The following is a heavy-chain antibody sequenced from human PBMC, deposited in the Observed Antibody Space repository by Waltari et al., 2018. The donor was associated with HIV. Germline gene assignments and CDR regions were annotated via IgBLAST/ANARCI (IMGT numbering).Heavy chain of an antibody. Sequence: VQEVQSGAEVKKPGSSVKVPCQASGATLTNYAVSWARLAPGQGLEWMGRIIPASGRAMHTDKFKDRVTINADKATNSAYMELGGLRSEDTALYFCALGRIDDIRSGRENLGGFDPWGPGTLVSVSS. V-gene: IGHV1-69*04. J-gene: IGHJ5*02. CDR3: ALGRIDDIRSGRENLGGFDP. CDR1: GATLTNYA. CDR2: IIPASGRA. D-gene: IGHD3-3*01.